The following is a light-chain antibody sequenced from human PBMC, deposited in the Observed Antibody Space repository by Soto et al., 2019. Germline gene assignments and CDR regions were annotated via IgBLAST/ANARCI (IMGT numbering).Light chain of an antibody. V-gene: IGKV3-20*01. J-gene: IGKJ2*01. Sequence: DIVLPQSPGTLSLSPGDRATLSCRASQSVISSYLAWYQQKPGQAPRLLIYGASSRATGIPDRFSGSGSVTDFTHTISRLEPEDCAVYCCQQYGSSRMYTVGQGTKLDIK. CDR1: QSVISSY. CDR2: GAS. CDR3: QQYGSSRMYT.